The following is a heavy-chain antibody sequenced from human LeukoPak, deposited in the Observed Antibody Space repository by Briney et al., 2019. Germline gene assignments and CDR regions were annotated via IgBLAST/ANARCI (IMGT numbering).Heavy chain of an antibody. Sequence: PGGSLRLSCAASGFSFSDHWMNWVRQAPGKRLKWVANIKLDGSEKNYVDSVKGRFTISRDNVKNSLYLQMYSLRVEDTAVYYCARGLSNGDSRYNWFGPWGQGTLVRVSS. CDR2: IKLDGSEK. CDR3: ARGLSNGDSRYNWFGP. V-gene: IGHV3-7*04. D-gene: IGHD2-8*01. J-gene: IGHJ5*02. CDR1: GFSFSDHW.